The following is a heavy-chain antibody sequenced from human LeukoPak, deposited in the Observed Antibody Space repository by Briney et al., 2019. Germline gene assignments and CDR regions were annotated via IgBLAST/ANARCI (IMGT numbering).Heavy chain of an antibody. V-gene: IGHV1-69*13. J-gene: IGHJ6*03. CDR3: ARPHNPDFWSGYRYYYYMDV. CDR1: GYSFTSYD. D-gene: IGHD3-3*01. CDR2: IIPIFGTA. Sequence: SVKVSCKASGYSFTSYDINWVRQAPGQGLEWMGGIIPIFGTANYAQKFQGRVTITADESTSTAYMELSSLRSEDTAVYYCARPHNPDFWSGYRYYYYMDVWGKGTTVTVSS.